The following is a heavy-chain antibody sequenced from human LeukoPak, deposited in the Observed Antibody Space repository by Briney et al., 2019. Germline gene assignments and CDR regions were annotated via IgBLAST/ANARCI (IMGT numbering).Heavy chain of an antibody. V-gene: IGHV1-18*01. CDR3: ARDLEWVAAAPVYFDY. CDR1: GYTFTSYG. J-gene: IGHJ4*02. Sequence: ASVKVSCKASGYTFTSYGISWVRQAPGQGLEWMGWISAYNGNTNYAQKLQGRATMTTDTSTSTAYMELRSLRSDDTAVYYCARDLEWVAAAPVYFDYWGQGTLVTVSS. CDR2: ISAYNGNT. D-gene: IGHD6-13*01.